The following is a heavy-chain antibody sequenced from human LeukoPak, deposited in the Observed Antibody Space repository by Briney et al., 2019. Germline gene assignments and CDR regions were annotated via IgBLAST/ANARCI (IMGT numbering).Heavy chain of an antibody. V-gene: IGHV3-30*02. CDR3: SQGLLS. CDR2: ISYDGSKK. CDR1: GFIFSISD. Sequence: GGSLRLSCAASGFIFSISDMHWVRQAPGKGLQWVAFISYDGSKKHCADSVQGRCTISRDNSKNTLSLQLNSLRPDDTAVFYCSQGLLSCGQGTLLTVAA. J-gene: IGHJ5*02.